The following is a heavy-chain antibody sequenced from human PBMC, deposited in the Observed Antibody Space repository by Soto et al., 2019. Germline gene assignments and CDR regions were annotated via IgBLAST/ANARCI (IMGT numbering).Heavy chain of an antibody. J-gene: IGHJ6*02. Sequence: EVQLMESGGGLVQPGGSLRLSCAASGFTFSSYWMHWVRQAPGKGLVWVSRINSDGSSTSYADSVKGRFTISRDNAKNTLYLQMNSLRAEDTAVYYCARAPISYYYYGMDVWGQGTTVTVSS. V-gene: IGHV3-74*01. CDR3: ARAPISYYYYGMDV. CDR1: GFTFSSYW. CDR2: INSDGSST. D-gene: IGHD2-21*01.